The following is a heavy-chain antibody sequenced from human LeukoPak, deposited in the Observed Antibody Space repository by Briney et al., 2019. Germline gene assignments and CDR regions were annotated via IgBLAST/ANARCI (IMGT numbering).Heavy chain of an antibody. V-gene: IGHV3-74*01. CDR1: GFTLSNYW. CDR3: VRGVYASGSSP. CDR2: IISDGSS. Sequence: GGSLRLSCEVSGFTLSNYWMYWVRQAPGKGLVWVSRIISDGSSNYADSVKGRFTISRDNAKNTLYLQMNSLRAEDTAVYYCVRGVYASGSSPWGQGTLVTVSS. D-gene: IGHD3-10*01. J-gene: IGHJ5*02.